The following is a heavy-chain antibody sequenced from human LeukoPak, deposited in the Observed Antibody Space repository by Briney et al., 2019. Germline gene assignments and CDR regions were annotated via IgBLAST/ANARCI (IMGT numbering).Heavy chain of an antibody. D-gene: IGHD6-19*01. V-gene: IGHV4-38-2*02. J-gene: IGHJ2*01. CDR3: ARDQVERYSSGWNWYFDL. CDR2: IYHSGST. Sequence: SQTLSLTCTVFGGSISSGYYWGWIRPPPGKGLEWIGSIYHSGSTYYNPSLKSRVTISVDTSKNQFSLKLSSVTAADTAVYYCARDQVERYSSGWNWYFDLWGRGTLVTVSS. CDR1: GGSISSGYY.